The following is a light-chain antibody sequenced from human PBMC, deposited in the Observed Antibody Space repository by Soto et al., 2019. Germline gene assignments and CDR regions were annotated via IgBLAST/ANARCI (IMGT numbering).Light chain of an antibody. V-gene: IGKV1-9*01. CDR2: AAS. CDR1: QGIDSS. J-gene: IGKJ5*01. CDR3: QQLHDYPIT. Sequence: ILLTQSPSSLSASVGDRVTITCRASQGIDSSFAWYQQKPGKAPKLLIYAASSLQSGVPSRFSGSGSGTDFTLTICSLQPEDFATYYCQQLHDYPITFGQGTRLEIK.